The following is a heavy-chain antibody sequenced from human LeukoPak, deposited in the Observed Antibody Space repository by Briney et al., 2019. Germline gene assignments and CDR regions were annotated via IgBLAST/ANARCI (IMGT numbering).Heavy chain of an antibody. D-gene: IGHD4-17*01. J-gene: IGHJ4*02. V-gene: IGHV3-30*03. Sequence: GGSLRLSCAASGFTFSNGMHWVRQAPGKGLDWVAVISNDGSKKYYADSVKGRFTISRDNSKNTLSLQVSSLRTEDTAVYYCARATDGDYVPYWGQGTLVTVSS. CDR1: GFTFSNG. CDR2: ISNDGSKK. CDR3: ARATDGDYVPY.